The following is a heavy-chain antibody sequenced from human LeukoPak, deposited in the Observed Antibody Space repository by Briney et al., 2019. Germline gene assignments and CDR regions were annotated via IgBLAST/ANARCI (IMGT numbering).Heavy chain of an antibody. V-gene: IGHV4-4*08. CDR2: IHSGGRT. Sequence: SETLSLTCTVSGGSISGDYWSWIRQSPGKGLEWIAYIHSGGRTSYNPSLKSRVTISVDTSKNQFSLKLSSVTAADTAVYYCARRRGDYWGQGTLVTVSS. CDR3: ARRRGDY. CDR1: GGSISGDY. J-gene: IGHJ4*02.